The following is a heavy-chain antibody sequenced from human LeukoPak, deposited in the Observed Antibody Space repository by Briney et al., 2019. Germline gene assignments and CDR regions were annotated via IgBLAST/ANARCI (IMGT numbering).Heavy chain of an antibody. CDR1: GCSISSYY. CDR3: ARAPTGPGGWNWFDP. D-gene: IGHD1-1*01. J-gene: IGHJ5*02. V-gene: IGHV4-4*07. Sequence: PSETLSLTCTVSGCSISSYYWSWIRQPAGKGLELIGRIYTSGTTNYNPSLKSRVTMSVDTSKNQFSLRLSSVTAADTAVYYCARAPTGPGGWNWFDPWGQGTLVTVSS. CDR2: IYTSGTT.